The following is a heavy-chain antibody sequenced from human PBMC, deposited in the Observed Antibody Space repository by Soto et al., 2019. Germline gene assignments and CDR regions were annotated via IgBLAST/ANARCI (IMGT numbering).Heavy chain of an antibody. CDR1: GYSFTSYY. J-gene: IGHJ4*02. V-gene: IGHV5-10-1*01. CDR3: ATMSSGWSY. CDR2: IAPGDSYS. Sequence: PGESLKISCTTSGYSFTSYYITWVLQMPGKGLECMGTIAPGDSYSNYNPSFQGHVTISADNSISTAYLQWSSLKASDTGIYYCATMSSGWSYCGQGTQVTVSS. D-gene: IGHD6-19*01.